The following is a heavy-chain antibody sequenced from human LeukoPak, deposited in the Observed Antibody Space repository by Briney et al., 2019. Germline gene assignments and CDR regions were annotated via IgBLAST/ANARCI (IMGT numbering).Heavy chain of an antibody. Sequence: PGGSLRLSCAASGFTFSSYGMHWVRQAPGKGLEWVAFIRYDGSNKYYADSVKGRFTISRDNSKNTLYLQMNSLRAEDTAVYYCARDYDSSGYYYPHFDYWGQGTLVTVSS. CDR1: GFTFSSYG. V-gene: IGHV3-30*02. CDR3: ARDYDSSGYYYPHFDY. D-gene: IGHD3-22*01. CDR2: IRYDGSNK. J-gene: IGHJ4*02.